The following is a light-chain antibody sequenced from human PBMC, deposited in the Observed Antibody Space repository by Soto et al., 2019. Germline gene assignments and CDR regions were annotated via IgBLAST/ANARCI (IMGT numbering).Light chain of an antibody. CDR1: QSVSSSY. V-gene: IGKV3D-20*02. Sequence: EIVLTQSPGTLSLSPGERATLSCRASQSVSSSYLAWHLQKPGQAPRLLIYGASSRATGIPARFSGSGSGTDFTLTISSLQPEDFAVYYCQHRSNWPPELSFGGGTKVDIK. J-gene: IGKJ4*01. CDR2: GAS. CDR3: QHRSNWPPELS.